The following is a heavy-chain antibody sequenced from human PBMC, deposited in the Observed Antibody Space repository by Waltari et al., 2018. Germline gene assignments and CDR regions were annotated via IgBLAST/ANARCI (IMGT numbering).Heavy chain of an antibody. V-gene: IGHV4-38-2*01. D-gene: IGHD6-19*01. J-gene: IGHJ4*02. CDR2: IHHTGST. CDR1: GYSISSGSY. Sequence: QVQLRESGPGLVTPSENLSPIGAVSGYSISSGSYWGWVRRPPGKGLEWMASIHHTGSTYYNPSLESRVTVSVDMARNQFSLNLRSLTAADTAFYYCARVTVDQWPQRFDFWGQGALVTVSS. CDR3: ARVTVDQWPQRFDF.